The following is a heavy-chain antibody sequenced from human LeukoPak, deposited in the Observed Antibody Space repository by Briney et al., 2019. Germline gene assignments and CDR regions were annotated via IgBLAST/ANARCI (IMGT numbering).Heavy chain of an antibody. Sequence: SETLSLTCTVSGGSISSGGYYWSWIRQHPGKGLEWVGYIYYSGSTYYNPSLKSRVTISADTSKNQFSLKLSSVTAADTAVYYCARGKGIAAAGTRWFDPWGQGTLVTVSS. CDR1: GGSISSGGYY. D-gene: IGHD6-13*01. J-gene: IGHJ5*02. CDR2: IYYSGST. CDR3: ARGKGIAAAGTRWFDP. V-gene: IGHV4-31*03.